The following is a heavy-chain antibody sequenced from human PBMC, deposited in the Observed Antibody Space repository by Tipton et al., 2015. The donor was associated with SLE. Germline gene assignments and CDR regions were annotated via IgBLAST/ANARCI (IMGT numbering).Heavy chain of an antibody. CDR1: GFTVSSNY. CDR3: AKARSSGWYEETFDY. CDR2: SASGGGT. Sequence: SLRLSCAASGFTVSSNYMSWVRQAPGKGLEWVAGISASGGGTNFADSVKGRFTISRDNSKNTVYLQMNSLRAEDTALYYCAKARSSGWYEETFDYWGQGTLVTVSS. V-gene: IGHV3-53*01. D-gene: IGHD6-19*01. J-gene: IGHJ4*02.